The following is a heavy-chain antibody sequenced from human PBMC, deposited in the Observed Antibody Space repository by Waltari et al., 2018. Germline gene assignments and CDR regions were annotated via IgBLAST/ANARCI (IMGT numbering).Heavy chain of an antibody. D-gene: IGHD6-13*01. Sequence: QVQLVQSGAEVKKPGSSVKVSCKASGGTFGSYAISWVRQAPGQGLEWMGGIIPSFGTANYAQKFQGRVTITADESTSTAYMELSSLRSEDTAVYYCASERLPGIAAAGNARIDYWGQGTLVTVSS. V-gene: IGHV1-69*12. J-gene: IGHJ4*02. CDR1: GGTFGSYA. CDR2: IIPSFGTA. CDR3: ASERLPGIAAAGNARIDY.